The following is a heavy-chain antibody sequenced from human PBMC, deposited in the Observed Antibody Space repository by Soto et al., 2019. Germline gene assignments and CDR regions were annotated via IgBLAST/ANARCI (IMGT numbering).Heavy chain of an antibody. CDR3: ARAAYYYESSGYYPGDY. Sequence: ASVKVSCKASGYTFTSSGISWVRQAPGQGLEWMGWISTDNGNTKYAQHLQGRVSMTTDTSASTVYMEVSSLRSEDTAVYYCARAAYYYESSGYYPGDYWGQGTLVTVSS. CDR1: GYTFTSSG. V-gene: IGHV1-18*01. J-gene: IGHJ4*02. CDR2: ISTDNGNT. D-gene: IGHD3-22*01.